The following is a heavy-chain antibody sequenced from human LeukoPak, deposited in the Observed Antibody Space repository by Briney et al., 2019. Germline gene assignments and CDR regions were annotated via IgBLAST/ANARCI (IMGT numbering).Heavy chain of an antibody. J-gene: IGHJ5*02. CDR1: GGSISGWY. V-gene: IGHV4-59*08. Sequence: SETLSLTCTVSGGSISGWYWSWIRQLPGKGLEWIGNIYGSGYTNYNPSLKSRVTMSIDTSKNHFSLKLTSVTAADTAVYYCARRREGVSWFDPWGQGTLVTVSS. CDR3: ARRREGVSWFDP. CDR2: IYGSGYT. D-gene: IGHD1-26*01.